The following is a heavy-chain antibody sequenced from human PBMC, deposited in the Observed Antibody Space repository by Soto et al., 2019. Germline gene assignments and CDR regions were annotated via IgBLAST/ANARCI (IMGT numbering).Heavy chain of an antibody. J-gene: IGHJ3*02. CDR3: SSSRGYGGSSGFACDI. D-gene: IGHD2-15*01. CDR2: IIPIFGTA. CDR1: GGTFESYA. Sequence: SVVVTCELSGGTFESYARSFSQYRHRTGLEWMGGIIPIFGTANYAQKFQGRVTITADKSTRTAYTELSSLRSEDTAVYYFSSSRGYGGSSGFACDIWGQGNRVTVSS. V-gene: IGHV1-69*06.